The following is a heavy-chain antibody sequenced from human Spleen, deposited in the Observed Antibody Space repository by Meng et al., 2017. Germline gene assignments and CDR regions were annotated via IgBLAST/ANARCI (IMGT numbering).Heavy chain of an antibody. J-gene: IGHJ3*02. V-gene: IGHV3-23*01. CDR1: GFSFSSYA. Sequence: GESLKISCAASGFSFSSYAMSWVRQAPGKGLEWVSSISGSGGSTYSADSTKGRCTISRDNSKNTLYLQMNGLRAEDTAVYYCAKGGITNYYDSSCYYSAAFDIWGQGTMVTVSS. D-gene: IGHD3-22*01. CDR2: ISGSGGST. CDR3: AKGGITNYYDSSCYYSAAFDI.